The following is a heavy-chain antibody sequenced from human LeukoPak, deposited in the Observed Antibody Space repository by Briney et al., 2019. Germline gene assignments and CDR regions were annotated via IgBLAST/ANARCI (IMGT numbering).Heavy chain of an antibody. V-gene: IGHV4-59*01. CDR3: ARVPTGSYSIDY. CDR1: GASISSNY. Sequence: SETLSLTCTVSGASISSNYWTWIPQPPGKGLKWIGYIYHTGSTKYNPSLNSRLTISVDTSKNQFSLKLSSVTAADTAVYFCARVPTGSYSIDYWGQGTLVTVSS. D-gene: IGHD3-10*01. J-gene: IGHJ4*02. CDR2: IYHTGST.